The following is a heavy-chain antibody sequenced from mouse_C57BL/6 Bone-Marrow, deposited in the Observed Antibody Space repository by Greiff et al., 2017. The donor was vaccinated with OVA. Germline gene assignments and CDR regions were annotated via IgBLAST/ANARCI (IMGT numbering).Heavy chain of an antibody. V-gene: IGHV1-4*01. D-gene: IGHD2-12*01. CDR1: GYTFTSYT. CDR3: ARVALYLFAY. CDR2: INPSSGYT. J-gene: IGHJ3*01. Sequence: QVQLQQPGAELARPGASVKMSCKASGYTFTSYTMHWVKQRPGQGLEWIGYINPSSGYTKYNQKFKDKATLTADKSSSTAYMQLSSLTSEDSAVYYCARVALYLFAYWGQGTLVTVSA.